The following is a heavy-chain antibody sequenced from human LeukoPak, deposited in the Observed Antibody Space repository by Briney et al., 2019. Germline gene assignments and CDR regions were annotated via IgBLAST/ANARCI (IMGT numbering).Heavy chain of an antibody. CDR2: IGTAGDT. V-gene: IGHV3-13*01. Sequence: PGGSLRLSCAASGFTFSSYDMHWVRQATGKGLEWVSAIGTAGDTYYPGSVKGRFTISRENAKNSLYLQMNSLRAGDTAVYYCARGIGGSYAGDYWGQGTLVTVSS. CDR1: GFTFSSYD. D-gene: IGHD1-26*01. J-gene: IGHJ4*02. CDR3: ARGIGGSYAGDY.